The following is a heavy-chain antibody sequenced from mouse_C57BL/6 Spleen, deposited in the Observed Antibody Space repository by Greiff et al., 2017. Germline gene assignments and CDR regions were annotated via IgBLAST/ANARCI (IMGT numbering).Heavy chain of an antibody. D-gene: IGHD2-1*01. CDR1: GYTFTSYW. CDR2: IDPSDSYT. V-gene: IGHV1-69*01. CDR3: ARSYYGNYGYFDY. Sequence: VQLQQPGAELVMPGASVKLSCKASGYTFTSYWMHWVKQRPGQGLEWIGEIDPSDSYTNYNQKFKGKSTLTVDKSSSTAYMQLSSLTSEDSAVYYCARSYYGNYGYFDYWGQGTTLTVSS. J-gene: IGHJ2*01.